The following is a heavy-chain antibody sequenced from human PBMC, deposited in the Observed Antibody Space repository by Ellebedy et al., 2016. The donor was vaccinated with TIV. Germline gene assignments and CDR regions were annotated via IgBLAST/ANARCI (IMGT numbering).Heavy chain of an antibody. V-gene: IGHV3-48*02. CDR1: GFTFSDYS. CDR3: ASQQPEIWLDY. Sequence: GESLKISCVASGFTFSDYSMNWARQAPGKGLVWVSYFSTRSDTIYYADSVKGRFTISRDNAKNSLYLQMSSLRDEDTAVYYCASQQPEIWLDYWGQGTLVTVSS. CDR2: FSTRSDTI. J-gene: IGHJ4*02. D-gene: IGHD1-14*01.